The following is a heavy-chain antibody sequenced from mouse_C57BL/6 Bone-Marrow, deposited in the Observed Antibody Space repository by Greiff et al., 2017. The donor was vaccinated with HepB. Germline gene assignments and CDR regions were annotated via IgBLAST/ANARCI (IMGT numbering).Heavy chain of an antibody. V-gene: IGHV2-6*01. CDR3: ASGGYYGSGFAY. Sequence: VKLQESGPGLVAPSQRLSITCTVSGFSLTSYGVDWVRQSPGKGLEWLGVIWGVGSTNYNSALKSRLSISKDNSKSQVFLKMNSLQTEDTAMYYCASGGYYGSGFAYWGQGTLVTVSA. D-gene: IGHD1-1*01. CDR2: IWGVGST. CDR1: GFSLTSYG. J-gene: IGHJ3*01.